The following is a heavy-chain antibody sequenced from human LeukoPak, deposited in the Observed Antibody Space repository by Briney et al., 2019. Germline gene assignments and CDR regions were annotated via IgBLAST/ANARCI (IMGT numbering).Heavy chain of an antibody. Sequence: PSETLSLTCTVSSGSVNSYYWSWIRQPPGKGLEWIGYIYYSGSTNYNPSLKSRVTIPVGTSKNQFSLKLSSVTAADTAVYYCARVPAAPRLYMDVWGQGTTVIVSS. CDR3: ARVPAAPRLYMDV. CDR1: SGSVNSYY. J-gene: IGHJ6*02. CDR2: IYYSGST. V-gene: IGHV4-59*02. D-gene: IGHD2-2*01.